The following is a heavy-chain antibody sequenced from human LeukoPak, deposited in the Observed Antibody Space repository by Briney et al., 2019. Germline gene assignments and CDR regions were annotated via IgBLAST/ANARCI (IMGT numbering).Heavy chain of an antibody. J-gene: IGHJ5*02. CDR2: INHGGST. V-gene: IGHV4-34*01. Sequence: SETLSLTCAVYGGSFSGYYWSWIRQPPGKGLEWIGEINHGGSTNYNPSLKSRITLSVDTSKNQFSLKLTSVTAADTAVYYCARGRSYYDSSGYHYPNWFDPWGQGTLVTVSS. CDR3: ARGRSYYDSSGYHYPNWFDP. CDR1: GGSFSGYY. D-gene: IGHD3-22*01.